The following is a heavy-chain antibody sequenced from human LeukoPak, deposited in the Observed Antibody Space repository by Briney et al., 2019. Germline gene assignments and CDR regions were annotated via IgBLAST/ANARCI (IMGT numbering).Heavy chain of an antibody. CDR1: GYSFTSYW. CDR2: IYPGDSDT. Sequence: GESLKISCKGSGYSFTSYWIGWVRQMPGKGLEWMGIIYPGDSDTRYSPSFQGQVTISADKSISTAYLQWSSLKASDTAMYYCARRGYCSGGSCYSADDYYYYGMDVWGQRTTVTVSS. D-gene: IGHD2-15*01. CDR3: ARRGYCSGGSCYSADDYYYYGMDV. V-gene: IGHV5-51*01. J-gene: IGHJ6*02.